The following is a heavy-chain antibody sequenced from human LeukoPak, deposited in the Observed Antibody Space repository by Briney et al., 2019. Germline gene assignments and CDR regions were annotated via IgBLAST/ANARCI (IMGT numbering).Heavy chain of an antibody. D-gene: IGHD3-16*01. CDR2: IYTTGST. CDR1: GGSISSGSYY. V-gene: IGHV4-61*02. Sequence: PSETLSLTCTVSGGSISSGSYYWSWIRQPAGKELEWIGRIYTTGSTNYSPSLKSRVTISADTSKNQFSLKLSSVTAANTAVYYCARDNTFEYEYLSWGQGTLVTVSS. J-gene: IGHJ4*02. CDR3: ARDNTFEYEYLS.